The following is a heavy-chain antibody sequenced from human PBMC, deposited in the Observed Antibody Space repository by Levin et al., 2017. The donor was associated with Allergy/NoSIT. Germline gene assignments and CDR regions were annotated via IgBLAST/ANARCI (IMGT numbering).Heavy chain of an antibody. CDR3: ARGGTNKRYTVGY. J-gene: IGHJ4*02. D-gene: IGHD1-7*01. CDR2: INPNSGET. Sequence: GASVKVSCKASGYTFTGYYMHWVRRAPGQGLEWMGWINPNSGETKYAQKFQGRVIMTRDTSMSAAYMELSGLRSGDTAVYFCARGGTNKRYTVGYWGQGTLVTVSS. V-gene: IGHV1-2*02. CDR1: GYTFTGYY.